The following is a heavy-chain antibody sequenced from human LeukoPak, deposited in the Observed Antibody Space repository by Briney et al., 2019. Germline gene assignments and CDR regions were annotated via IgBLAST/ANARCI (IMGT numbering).Heavy chain of an antibody. CDR2: ISYDGSNK. D-gene: IGHD3-3*01. CDR1: GFTFSSYA. CDR3: ARGGAYYDFWSGYYNPDY. J-gene: IGHJ4*02. V-gene: IGHV3-30-3*01. Sequence: GGSLRLYRAASGFTFSSYAMHWVRQAPGKGLEWVAVISYDGSNKYYADSVKGRFTISRDNSKNTLYLQMNSLRAEDTAVYYCARGGAYYDFWSGYYNPDYWGQGTLVTVSS.